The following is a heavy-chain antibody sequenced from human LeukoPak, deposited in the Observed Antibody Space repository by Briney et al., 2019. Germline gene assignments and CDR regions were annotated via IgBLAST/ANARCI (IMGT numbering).Heavy chain of an antibody. V-gene: IGHV3-11*06. D-gene: IGHD1-26*01. CDR1: GFSFSDYY. CDR2: ISGSSSHT. J-gene: IGHJ4*02. Sequence: PGGSLRLSCVVSGFSFSDYYMNWIRQTPGKGLEWLSYISGSSSHTLYADSVKGRFTISRDNAKNSLYLQMNSLRAEDTAVYYCARFSGSNLFAYWGQGTLVTVSS. CDR3: ARFSGSNLFAY.